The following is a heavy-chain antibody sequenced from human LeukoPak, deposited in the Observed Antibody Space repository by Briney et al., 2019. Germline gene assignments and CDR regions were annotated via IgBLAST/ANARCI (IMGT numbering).Heavy chain of an antibody. CDR1: GFTFSSYW. Sequence: QAGGSLRLSCAASGFTFSSYWMSWVRQAPGKGLEWVANIKQDGSEKYYVDSVKGRFTISRDNAKNSLYLQMNSLRAEDTAVYYCARDRVWFGEPEYFQHWGQGTLVTVSS. V-gene: IGHV3-7*01. D-gene: IGHD3-10*01. CDR3: ARDRVWFGEPEYFQH. CDR2: IKQDGSEK. J-gene: IGHJ1*01.